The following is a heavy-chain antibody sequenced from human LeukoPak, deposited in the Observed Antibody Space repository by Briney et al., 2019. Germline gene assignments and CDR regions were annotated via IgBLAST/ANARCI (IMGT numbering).Heavy chain of an antibody. CDR1: GYSVSSNSVA. D-gene: IGHD6-13*01. CDR2: TYFRSKWYY. V-gene: IGHV6-1*01. CDR3: ARDVNTFSSSFDY. J-gene: IGHJ4*02. Sequence: SQTLSVTCVSSGYSVSSNSVAWNWITPSPSRGLEWLARTYFRSKWYYDYTVSMKSRITITPDTSKNPFSLHLNSVTPEDTAVYYCARDVNTFSSSFDYWGQGTLVTVSS.